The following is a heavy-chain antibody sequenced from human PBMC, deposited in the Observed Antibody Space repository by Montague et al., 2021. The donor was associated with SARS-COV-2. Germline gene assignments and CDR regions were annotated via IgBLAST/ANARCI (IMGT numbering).Heavy chain of an antibody. Sequence: SETLSLTCTVSGGSISNCNCLWIRQPPVTGLELIWNIYYSGSTNYNPSLKSRVTISVDTSKNQFSLKLSSVTAADTAVYYCARTYYDILTGYYNRGAFDIWGQGTMGTVSS. V-gene: IGHV4-59*08. CDR1: GGSISNCN. J-gene: IGHJ3*02. CDR3: ARTYYDILTGYYNRGAFDI. D-gene: IGHD3-9*01. CDR2: IYYSGST.